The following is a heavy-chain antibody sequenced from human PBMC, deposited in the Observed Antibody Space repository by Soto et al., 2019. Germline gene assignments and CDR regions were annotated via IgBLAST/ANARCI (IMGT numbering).Heavy chain of an antibody. CDR1: DFPFFNGW. D-gene: IGHD1-20*01. J-gene: IGHJ4*02. CDR2: IKRKADGGTT. V-gene: IGHV3-15*01. CDR3: RTDVTGMSGGEY. Sequence: EVQLVESGGGLVKPGGSLTISCTTSDFPFFNGWMSWVRRAPGGGLEWVGRIKRKADGGTTDYAGPVKGRFTISRDDSKDTMYLHMNSLQNEHTGVYYCRTDVTGMSGGEYWGQGTAVTVSS.